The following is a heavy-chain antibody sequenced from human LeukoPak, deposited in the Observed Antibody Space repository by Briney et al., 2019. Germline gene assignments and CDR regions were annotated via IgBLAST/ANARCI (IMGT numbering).Heavy chain of an antibody. CDR3: ARDPTQWLRYGHFDY. J-gene: IGHJ4*02. D-gene: IGHD5-12*01. CDR2: INNVGSHI. CDR1: GFTFSSSA. V-gene: IGHV3-21*01. Sequence: PGGSLRLSCAGSGFTFSSSAMNWVRQAPEKGLEWVASINNVGSHIYYADSVKGRFTISRDNAKNSLYLQMNSLRAEDTAVYYCARDPTQWLRYGHFDYWGQGTLVAVSS.